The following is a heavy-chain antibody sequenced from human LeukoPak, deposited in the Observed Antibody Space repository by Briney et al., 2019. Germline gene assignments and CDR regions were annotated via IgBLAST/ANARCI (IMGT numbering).Heavy chain of an antibody. V-gene: IGHV3-7*01. CDR3: ASGLKQWQASSAFDI. Sequence: GGSLRLSCATSGFTFSSYWMNWVRQAPGKGLEWVANIKQDGSEKYYVDSVKGRFTISRDNAKNLLYLQMNSLRAEDTAVYYCASGLKQWQASSAFDIWGQGTMVTVSS. CDR2: IKQDGSEK. CDR1: GFTFSSYW. J-gene: IGHJ3*02. D-gene: IGHD6-19*01.